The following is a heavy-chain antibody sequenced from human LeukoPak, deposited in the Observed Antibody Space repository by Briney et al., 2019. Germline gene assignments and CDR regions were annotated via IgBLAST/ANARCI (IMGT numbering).Heavy chain of an antibody. J-gene: IGHJ6*03. CDR1: GGSLTDSSYY. Sequence: PSETLSLTGTVSGGSLTDSSYYWGWIRQSPGAGLEWIGKIYLDGRTNYAPSLRSRVTISIDTSKNQFSLRLTSVTAADRAVYYGAILVGSYCHHGYYFYYMDVWGKGTTVTVSS. D-gene: IGHD2-21*02. CDR2: IYLDGRT. CDR3: AILVGSYCHHGYYFYYMDV. V-gene: IGHV4-39*01.